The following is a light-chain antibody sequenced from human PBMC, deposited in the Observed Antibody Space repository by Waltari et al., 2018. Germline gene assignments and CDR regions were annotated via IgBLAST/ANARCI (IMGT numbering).Light chain of an antibody. CDR3: QQRSKSFT. J-gene: IGKJ3*01. Sequence: EIVLKQSPATLSLSPGDRATLSCRASQSISSYLAWYQQKPGQAPRLLIYDASTRATGIPARFSGSGSVTDFTLTLSSLEPEDFAIYYCQQRSKSFTFGPGTKVDMK. CDR2: DAS. V-gene: IGKV3-11*01. CDR1: QSISSY.